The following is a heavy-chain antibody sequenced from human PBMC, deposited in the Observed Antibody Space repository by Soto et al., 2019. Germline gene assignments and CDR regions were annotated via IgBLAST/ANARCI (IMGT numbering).Heavy chain of an antibody. J-gene: IGHJ6*02. CDR3: ASDRSSGWDQGYGMDV. CDR1: CGSISNYN. Sequence: SETLSLPCTVSCGSISNYNWSWTRQRPGKGLEWIGYIYYSGSTSYNPSLKSRVTISVDTSKNQFSLKLRSVTAADTAVYYCASDRSSGWDQGYGMDVWGQGTTVTVSS. D-gene: IGHD6-19*01. V-gene: IGHV4-59*01. CDR2: IYYSGST.